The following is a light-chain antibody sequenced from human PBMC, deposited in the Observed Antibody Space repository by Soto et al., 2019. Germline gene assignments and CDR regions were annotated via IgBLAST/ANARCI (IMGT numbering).Light chain of an antibody. V-gene: IGKV1-39*01. CDR3: QQTYSSPRT. J-gene: IGKJ1*01. Sequence: DIQMTQSPSSLSASVAGRVTITCRASQSIRRSLNWYQQKPGKAPNLLSYAASSLQTGVPSRFTGSGSGTDFTLTISNLQPEDFEVYYCQQTYSSPRTFGQGTKVDIK. CDR1: QSIRRS. CDR2: AAS.